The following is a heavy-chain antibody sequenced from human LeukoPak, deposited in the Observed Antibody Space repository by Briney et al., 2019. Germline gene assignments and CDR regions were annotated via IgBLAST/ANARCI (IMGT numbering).Heavy chain of an antibody. Sequence: SQTLSLTCAISGDSVSSISVAWIWIRQSPSRGLEWLGRTYYRSKWYYEYAVSVKSRINISPDTSKNQFSLQLTSVTPEDTAVYYCSLARSEYHYGMDVWGQGTTVIVSS. CDR2: TYYRSKWYY. CDR3: SLARSEYHYGMDV. V-gene: IGHV6-1*01. J-gene: IGHJ6*02. CDR1: GDSVSSISVA.